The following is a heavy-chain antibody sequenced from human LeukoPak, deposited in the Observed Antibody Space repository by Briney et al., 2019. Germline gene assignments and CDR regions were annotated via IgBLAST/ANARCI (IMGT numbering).Heavy chain of an antibody. Sequence: SETLSLTCAVYGGSFSGYYWSWLRQPPGKGLEWIGEINHSGSTNYNPSLKSRVTISVDTSKNQFSLKLTSVTAADTAVYYCARGYCSGGSCYPAGNWFDPWGQGTLVTVSS. J-gene: IGHJ5*02. CDR3: ARGYCSGGSCYPAGNWFDP. CDR1: GGSFSGYY. V-gene: IGHV4-34*01. D-gene: IGHD2-15*01. CDR2: INHSGST.